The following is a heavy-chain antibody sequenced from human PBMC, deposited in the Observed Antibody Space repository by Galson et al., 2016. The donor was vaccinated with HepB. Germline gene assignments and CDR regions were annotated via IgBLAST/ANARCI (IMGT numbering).Heavy chain of an antibody. V-gene: IGHV1-69*06. CDR1: GGTFNSYD. CDR3: ARESSGGVFDY. D-gene: IGHD1-14*01. Sequence: SVKVSCKASGGTFNSYDISWVRQAPGQGLEWMGGISPIFGTTNYAQKFQGRVTITPDKSTSTAYMELSSLRSEDTAVYYCARESSGGVFDYWGQGTLVTVSS. CDR2: ISPIFGTT. J-gene: IGHJ4*02.